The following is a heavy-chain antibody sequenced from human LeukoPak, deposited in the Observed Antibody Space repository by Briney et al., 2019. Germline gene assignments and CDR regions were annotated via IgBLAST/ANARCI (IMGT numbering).Heavy chain of an antibody. D-gene: IGHD6-6*01. J-gene: IGHJ6*03. CDR1: GFTFSSYS. V-gene: IGHV3-21*01. CDR2: ISSSSSYI. Sequence: PGGSLRLSCAASGFTFSSYSMNWVRQAPGKGLEWVSSISSSSSYIYYADSVKGRFTISRDNAKNSLYLQMNNLRAEDTAVYYCAAGHPYSSSFYYYYYMDVWGKGTTVTVSS. CDR3: AAGHPYSSSFYYYYYMDV.